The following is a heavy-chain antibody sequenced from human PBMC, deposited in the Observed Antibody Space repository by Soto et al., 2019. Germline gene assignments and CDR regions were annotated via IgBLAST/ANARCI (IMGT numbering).Heavy chain of an antibody. Sequence: ASVKVSCKASGYTFTRSGISWVRQAPGQGLEWLGWINPDNGNTNYAQHLQGRVSLTTDTSTSTAYMDLRSLRSDDTAVYYCARDQGITTFRVYSMYYYGMDFSGQGTTVTVSS. D-gene: IGHD3-3*01. J-gene: IGHJ6*02. V-gene: IGHV1-18*01. CDR3: ARDQGITTFRVYSMYYYGMDF. CDR2: INPDNGNT. CDR1: GYTFTRSG.